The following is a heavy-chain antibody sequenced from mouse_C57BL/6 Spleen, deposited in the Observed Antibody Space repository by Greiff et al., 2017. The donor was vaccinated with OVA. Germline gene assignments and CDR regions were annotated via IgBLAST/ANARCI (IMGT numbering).Heavy chain of an antibody. V-gene: IGHV1-63*01. CDR3: AREGATTGQDY. Sequence: QVQLQQSGAELVRPGASVKMSCQASGYTFTDYYMDWAKQRPEHGLEWIGDIDPGGGYTTYNEKFKGQATLTADKSSSTAYMQFSSLTSEDSAIYNCAREGATTGQDYWGQGTTLTVSS. CDR2: IDPGGGYT. D-gene: IGHD1-1*01. CDR1: GYTFTDYY. J-gene: IGHJ2*01.